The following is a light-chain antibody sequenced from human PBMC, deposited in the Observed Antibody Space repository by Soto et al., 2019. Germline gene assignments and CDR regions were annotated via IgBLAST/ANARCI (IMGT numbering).Light chain of an antibody. V-gene: IGLV2-14*01. CDR2: DVY. CDR1: SSDVGGYNY. CDR3: NSYTGGSTHVV. J-gene: IGLJ2*01. Sequence: QSALTQPASVSGSPGQSIAISCTGNSSDVGGYNYVSLYQQCPVKAPKLIIYDVYYRPSGVSDRFSGSKSVNTASLIISGLQDEDEGDYYCNSYTGGSTHVVFGVGTQLTV.